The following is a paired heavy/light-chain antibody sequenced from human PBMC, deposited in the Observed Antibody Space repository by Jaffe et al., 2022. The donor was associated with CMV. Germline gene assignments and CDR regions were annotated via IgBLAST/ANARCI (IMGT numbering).Light chain of an antibody. CDR2: GAS. V-gene: IGKV3-15*01. CDR1: QSLSSN. J-gene: IGKJ4*01. CDR3: QQYGNWPLT. Sequence: IVMTQSPAALSVSPGERVTLSCRASQSLSSNVAWYQQKSGQAPRLLIYGASNRATGTPGRFSGGGSGTEFTLTISSLQSEDFAVYYCQQYGNWPLTFGGGTRVEIK.
Heavy chain of an antibody. V-gene: IGHV1-18*04. CDR2: ISPYYNNT. D-gene: IGHD2-8*02. CDR1: GYTFVNFG. Sequence: QVHLVQSGAEVKKPGASVKVSCKASGYTFVNFGINWVRQAPGQGLEWMGWISPYYNNTNYAQKFQDRVTLTTDTATDTAYMELRSLRSDDTAVYYCARDFGRWTGNDASDIWGQGTVVTVSS. J-gene: IGHJ3*02. CDR3: ARDFGRWTGNDASDI.